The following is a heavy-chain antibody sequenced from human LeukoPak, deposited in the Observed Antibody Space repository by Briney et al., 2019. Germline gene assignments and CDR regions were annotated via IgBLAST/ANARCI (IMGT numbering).Heavy chain of an antibody. Sequence: GGSLRLSCAASGFTFSSYAMSWVRQAPGKGLEWVAVISYDGSNKYYADSVKGRFTISRDISMNTLHLQMNSLRGEDTAVYYCARDRRGVASATSDSYYFDYWGQGTLVTVSS. CDR3: ARDRRGVASATSDSYYFDY. CDR1: GFTFSSYA. J-gene: IGHJ4*02. D-gene: IGHD2-15*01. CDR2: ISYDGSNK. V-gene: IGHV3-30*14.